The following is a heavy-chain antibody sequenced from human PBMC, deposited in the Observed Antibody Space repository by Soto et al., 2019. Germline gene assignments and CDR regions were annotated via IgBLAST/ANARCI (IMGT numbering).Heavy chain of an antibody. CDR3: ARGGLQWPYHGDYMAV. D-gene: IGHD6-19*01. V-gene: IGHV1-2*04. CDR2: INPNSGGT. Sequence: GASVKVSCKASGYTFTGYYMHWVRQAPGQGLEWMGWINPNSGGTNYAQKFQGWVTMTRDTSISTAYMELSRLRSDDTAVYYCARGGLQWPYHGDYMAVWGKGTTVTVSS. CDR1: GYTFTGYY. J-gene: IGHJ6*03.